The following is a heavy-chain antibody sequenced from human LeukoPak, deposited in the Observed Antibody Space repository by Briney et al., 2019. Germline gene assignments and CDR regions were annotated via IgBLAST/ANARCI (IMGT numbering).Heavy chain of an antibody. V-gene: IGHV4-39*01. CDR2: IYFTGET. CDR3: ARHATNGDHNC. Sequence: SETLSLTCTVSGGLISGSDYYWGWIRQPPGKGPEWLGSIYFTGETYYNPSLRTGVTISLYTSKTQYSLKVTQVTAADTAVYYCARHATNGDHNCWGQGILVTVSS. CDR1: GGLISGSDYY. D-gene: IGHD4-17*01. J-gene: IGHJ4*02.